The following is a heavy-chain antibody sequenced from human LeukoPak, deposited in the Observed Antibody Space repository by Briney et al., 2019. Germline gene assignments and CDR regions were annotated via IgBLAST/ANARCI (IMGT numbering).Heavy chain of an antibody. D-gene: IGHD1-26*01. V-gene: IGHV3-30*02. CDR2: IRYGGSNK. J-gene: IGHJ5*02. CDR3: AKQGGSYLPNWFDP. Sequence: PGGSLRLSCAASGFTLSSYGMHWVRQAPGKGLEWVAFIRYGGSNKYYADSVKGRFTISRDNSKNTLYLQMNSLRAEDTAVYYCAKQGGSYLPNWFDPWGQGTLVTVSS. CDR1: GFTLSSYG.